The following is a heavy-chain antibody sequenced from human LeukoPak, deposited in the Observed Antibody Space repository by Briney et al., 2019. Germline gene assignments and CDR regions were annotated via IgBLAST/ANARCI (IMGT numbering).Heavy chain of an antibody. CDR1: GFTFSSYW. D-gene: IGHD3-22*01. CDR2: INSDGSST. CDR3: ARGEYYDSSGYYY. J-gene: IGHJ4*02. Sequence: GGSLRLSCAASGFTFSSYWMHWVRHAPGKGLVWVSRINSDGSSTIYADSVKGRFTISRDNAKNTLYLQMNSLRAEDTAVYYCARGEYYDSSGYYYWGQGTLVTVSS. V-gene: IGHV3-74*01.